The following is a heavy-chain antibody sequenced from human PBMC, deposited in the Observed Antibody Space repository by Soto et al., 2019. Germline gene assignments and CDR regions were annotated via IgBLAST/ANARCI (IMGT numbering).Heavy chain of an antibody. CDR2: ISSSSSYT. CDR1: GFTFSDYY. Sequence: PGGSLRLSCAASGFTFSDYYMSWIRQAPGKGLEWVSYISSSSSYTNYADSVKGRFTISRDNAKNSLYLQMTSLRAEDTAAYYCARSEEGYGMDVWGQGTTVPVYS. J-gene: IGHJ6*02. CDR3: ARSEEGYGMDV. V-gene: IGHV3-11*06.